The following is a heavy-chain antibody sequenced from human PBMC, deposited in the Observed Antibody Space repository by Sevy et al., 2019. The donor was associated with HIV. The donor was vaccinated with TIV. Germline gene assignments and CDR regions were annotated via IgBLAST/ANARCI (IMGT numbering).Heavy chain of an antibody. J-gene: IGHJ1*01. Sequence: GGSLRLSCVASGFNFTTSAMSWVRQSPGKGLEWVSTIGRSGSSSSYADSVKGRFTISRDNSKRKLYLQMNSLTADDTAVYFSAKPASLNLWLAFWGQGTLVTVSS. CDR2: IGRSGSSS. V-gene: IGHV3-23*01. CDR3: AKPASLNLWLAF. D-gene: IGHD3-9*01. CDR1: GFNFTTSA.